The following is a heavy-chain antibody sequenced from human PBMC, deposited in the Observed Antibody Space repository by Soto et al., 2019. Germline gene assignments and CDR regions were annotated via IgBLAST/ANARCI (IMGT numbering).Heavy chain of an antibody. CDR1: GFTFSVYA. J-gene: IGHJ1*01. V-gene: IGHV3-23*01. CDR3: AQKQGSLWSSYYFQY. Sequence: GGSLRLSCVASGFTFSVYAMSWVRQAPGKGLEWVSVIGGSGGDIYYADSVKGRFTISRDNSKNTLYLQMNSLRAEDTAVYYCAQKQGSLWSSYYFQYWGLGT. D-gene: IGHD3-3*01. CDR2: IGGSGGDI.